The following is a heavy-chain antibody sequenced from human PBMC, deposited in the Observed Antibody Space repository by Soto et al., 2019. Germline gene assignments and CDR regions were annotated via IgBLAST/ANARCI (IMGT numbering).Heavy chain of an antibody. CDR2: INHIGSI. V-gene: IGHV4-34*01. Sequence: QVQLQQWGAGLLKPSETLSLTCVVSGGSLSDYFWSWIRQPPGMALEWIGEINHIGSINYNPSLKSRVTMSVDTSKNQFSLTLNSVTAADTATYYCARGGISHWAYFYYMDVWDRVTTVTVSS. D-gene: IGHD2-21*01. CDR1: GGSLSDYF. CDR3: ARGGISHWAYFYYMDV. J-gene: IGHJ6*03.